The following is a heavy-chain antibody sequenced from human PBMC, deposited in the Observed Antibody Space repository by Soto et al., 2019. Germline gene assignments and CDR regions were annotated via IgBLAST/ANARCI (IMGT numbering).Heavy chain of an antibody. V-gene: IGHV3-33*01. CDR3: ARDKGGSSSFDY. Sequence: RRLFCTASGFTLRSYGLHRVRQAPGKGREWVAVIWYDGSNKYYADSVKGRFTISRDNSKNTLYLQMNSLRAEDTAVYYCARDKGGSSSFDYWGQGT. J-gene: IGHJ4*02. CDR2: IWYDGSNK. D-gene: IGHD1-26*01. CDR1: GFTLRSYG.